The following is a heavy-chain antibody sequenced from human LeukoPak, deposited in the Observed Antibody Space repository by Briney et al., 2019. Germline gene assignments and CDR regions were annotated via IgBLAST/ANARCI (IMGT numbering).Heavy chain of an antibody. D-gene: IGHD6-19*01. Sequence: SETLSLTCTVSGGSISSYYWSWIRQPPGKGLEWIGYIYYSGSTNYNPSLKSRVTISVDTSKNQFSLKLSSVTAADTAVYYCARHWYSSGWYDAFDIWGQGTMITVSS. CDR3: ARHWYSSGWYDAFDI. J-gene: IGHJ3*02. CDR2: IYYSGST. CDR1: GGSISSYY. V-gene: IGHV4-59*08.